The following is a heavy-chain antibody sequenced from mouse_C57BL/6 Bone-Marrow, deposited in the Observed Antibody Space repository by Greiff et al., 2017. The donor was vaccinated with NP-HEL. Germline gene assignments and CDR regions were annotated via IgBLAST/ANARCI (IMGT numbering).Heavy chain of an antibody. J-gene: IGHJ4*01. Sequence: ESGPGLVKPSQSLSLTCSVTGYSITSGYYWNWIRQFPGNKLEWMGYISYDGSNNYNPSLNNRITITRDTSKNQFFLKLNSVTTEDTATYYCASVYDGYYGWGQGTSVTVSS. V-gene: IGHV3-6*01. CDR1: GYSITSGYY. CDR2: ISYDGSN. D-gene: IGHD2-3*01. CDR3: ASVYDGYYG.